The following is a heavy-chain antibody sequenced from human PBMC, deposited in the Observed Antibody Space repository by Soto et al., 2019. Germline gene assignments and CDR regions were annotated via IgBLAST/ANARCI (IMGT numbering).Heavy chain of an antibody. V-gene: IGHV4-31*03. CDR2: IYYSGST. J-gene: IGHJ4*02. D-gene: IGHD4-17*01. CDR1: GGSISSGGYY. Sequence: SETLSLTCTVSGGSISSGGYYWSWIRQHPGKGLEWIGYIYYSGSTYYNPSLKSRVTISVDTSKNQFSLKLGSVTAADTAVYYCARLTTVTEVYYFDYWGQGTLVTVSS. CDR3: ARLTTVTEVYYFDY.